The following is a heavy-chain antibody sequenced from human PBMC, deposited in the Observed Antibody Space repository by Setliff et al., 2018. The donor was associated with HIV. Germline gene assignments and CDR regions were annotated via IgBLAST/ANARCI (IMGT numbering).Heavy chain of an antibody. V-gene: IGHV4-30-4*08. CDR2: IHYKGNI. Sequence: SETLSLTCTVSGDSIISGDYYWSWIRQSPGKGLEWIGHIHYKGNIDYNASLKSRLAITSDTSKNQFSLNLSSVIAADTAKYFCARFTVVVFGAGEPSWYDPWGQGILVTVSS. CDR1: GDSIISGDYY. D-gene: IGHD2-15*01. CDR3: ARFTVVVFGAGEPSWYDP. J-gene: IGHJ5*02.